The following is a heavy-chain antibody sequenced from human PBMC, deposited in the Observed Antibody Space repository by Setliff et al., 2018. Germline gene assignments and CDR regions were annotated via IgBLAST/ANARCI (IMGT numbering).Heavy chain of an antibody. CDR3: ARRDEYLQFREFFDF. D-gene: IGHD3-10*01. CDR2: SNHGGST. CDR1: GESFSNNY. J-gene: IGHJ4*02. Sequence: SETLSLTCSVSGESFSNNYWSWIRQTPGKGLEWIGESNHGGSTTYHPSLKSRLTMTVDTSKNQFSLKLAAVTAADTAVYYCARRDEYLQFREFFDFWGQGILVTVSS. V-gene: IGHV4-34*01.